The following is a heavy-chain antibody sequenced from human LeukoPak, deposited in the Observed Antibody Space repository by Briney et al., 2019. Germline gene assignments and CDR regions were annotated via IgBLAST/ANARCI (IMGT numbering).Heavy chain of an antibody. D-gene: IGHD1-1*01. Sequence: SETLSLTCTVSGGSISNNNYYWAWIRQPPGKGLVCIGSIYYSGSPYYNPSLKSRVTISVDTSKNQLSLRLSSVTAADTAVYYCATWRTAKTGFDYWGQGTLVTVSS. V-gene: IGHV4-39*01. CDR3: ATWRTAKTGFDY. CDR1: GGSISNNNYY. CDR2: IYYSGSP. J-gene: IGHJ4*02.